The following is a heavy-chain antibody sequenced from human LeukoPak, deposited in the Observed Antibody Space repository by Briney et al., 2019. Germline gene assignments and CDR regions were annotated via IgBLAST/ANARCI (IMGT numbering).Heavy chain of an antibody. Sequence: PGGSLRLSCAAYGFTFSSYAMNWIRQAPGKGLEWLSYISSGSSIIYYADSVKGRFTISRDDAKNSLYLQMNSLRDEDTAVYYCVRDRSAPDYWGRGTLVTVSS. J-gene: IGHJ4*02. CDR2: ISSGSSII. V-gene: IGHV3-48*02. CDR3: VRDRSAPDY. CDR1: GFTFSSYA.